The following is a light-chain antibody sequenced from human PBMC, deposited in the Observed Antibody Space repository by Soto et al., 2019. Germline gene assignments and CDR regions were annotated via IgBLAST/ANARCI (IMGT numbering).Light chain of an antibody. CDR3: SSYTSSSTLVV. CDR2: DVS. CDR1: SSDVGGYNY. Sequence: QSVLTQPASVAGSPGQSITISCTGTSSDVGGYNYVSWYQQHPGKAPKRMIYDVSNRPSGVSNRFSGSKSGNTASLTISGLQAEDEADDYCSSYTSSSTLVVFGGGTKVTVL. J-gene: IGLJ2*01. V-gene: IGLV2-14*01.